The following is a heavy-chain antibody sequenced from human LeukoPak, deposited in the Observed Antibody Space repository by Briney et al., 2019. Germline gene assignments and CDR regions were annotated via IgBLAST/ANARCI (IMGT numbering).Heavy chain of an antibody. Sequence: SETLSLTCTVSGGSISSYYWSWIRQPPGKGLEWIGYIYSSGSTNYNPSLKSRVTISVDTSKNQFPLKLSSVTAADTAVYYCARRRRITMVRGVPGWFDPWGQGTLVTVSS. CDR3: ARRRRITMVRGVPGWFDP. J-gene: IGHJ5*02. V-gene: IGHV4-59*12. CDR2: IYSSGST. D-gene: IGHD3-10*01. CDR1: GGSISSYY.